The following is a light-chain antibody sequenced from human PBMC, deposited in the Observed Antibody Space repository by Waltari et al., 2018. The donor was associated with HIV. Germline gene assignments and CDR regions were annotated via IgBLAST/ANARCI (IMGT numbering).Light chain of an antibody. CDR3: QVWGSSSDPWV. V-gene: IGLV3-21*04. CDR1: NIGRKS. CDR2: YDS. J-gene: IGLJ3*02. Sequence: SYVLTQPPSVSVAPGKTARITCGGNNIGRKSVHWYQQKPGQAPGLVIYYDSDRPSGIPERFSGSNSGNTATLTISRVEAGDEADYYCQVWGSSSDPWVFGGGTKLTVL.